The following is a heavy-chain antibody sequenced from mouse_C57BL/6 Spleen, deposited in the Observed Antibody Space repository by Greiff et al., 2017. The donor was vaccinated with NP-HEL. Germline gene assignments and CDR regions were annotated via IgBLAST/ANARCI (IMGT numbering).Heavy chain of an antibody. CDR1: GYTFTSYW. V-gene: IGHV1-69*01. Sequence: VQLQQPGAELVMPGATVKLSCKASGYTFTSYWMHWVKQRPGQGLEWIGEIDPSDSYTNYNQKFKGKSTLTVDKSSSTAYMQLSSLTSEDSAVYYCAYGSSPFYWYFDVWGTGTTVTVSS. CDR3: AYGSSPFYWYFDV. D-gene: IGHD1-1*01. CDR2: IDPSDSYT. J-gene: IGHJ1*03.